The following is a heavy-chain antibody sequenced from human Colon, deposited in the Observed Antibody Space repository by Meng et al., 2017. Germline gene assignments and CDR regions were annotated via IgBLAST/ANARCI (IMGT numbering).Heavy chain of an antibody. D-gene: IGHD3-22*01. V-gene: IGHV1-3*01. CDR1: VYTLTSYA. CDR3: ASAGYDSSCYYPGPFDY. J-gene: IGHJ4*02. Sequence: ASVKVSCKASVYTLTSYAMHWVRQAPGQRLEWMGWIDAGNGNTKYSQRFQGRVTITSYTSASAAYMELSSLRSEDTTVYYCASAGYDSSCYYPGPFDYWGQGTLVTVSS. CDR2: IDAGNGNT.